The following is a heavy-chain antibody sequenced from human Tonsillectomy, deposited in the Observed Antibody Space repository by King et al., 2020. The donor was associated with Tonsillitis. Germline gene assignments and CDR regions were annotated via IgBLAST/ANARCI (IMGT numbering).Heavy chain of an antibody. D-gene: IGHD6-13*01. Sequence: VQLVESGGGVVQPGRSLRLSCAASGFTFSSYGMHWVRQAPGKGLEWVAVISYDGSNKYYADSVKGRFTISRDNSKNTLYLQMNSLRAEDTALYYCATSPDSSSWYDPDVYYGMDVWGQGTTVTVSS. CDR1: GFTFSSYG. CDR2: ISYDGSNK. J-gene: IGHJ6*02. CDR3: ATSPDSSSWYDPDVYYGMDV. V-gene: IGHV3-30*03.